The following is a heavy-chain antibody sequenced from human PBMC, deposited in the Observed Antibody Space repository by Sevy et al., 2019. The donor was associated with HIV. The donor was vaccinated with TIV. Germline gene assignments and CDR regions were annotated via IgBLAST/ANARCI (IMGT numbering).Heavy chain of an antibody. V-gene: IGHV3-23*01. CDR1: GFAFYDYS. CDR2: LSFGCGKI. Sequence: GGSLRLSCAGSGFAFYDYSMSWIRQAPGKGLEWVATLSFGCGKINYADSVRGRFTISRDNSKNSFYLQMDNLRFEDTALYYCAREGCTRPHDYWGQGTRVTVSS. J-gene: IGHJ4*02. D-gene: IGHD2-8*01. CDR3: AREGCTRPHDY.